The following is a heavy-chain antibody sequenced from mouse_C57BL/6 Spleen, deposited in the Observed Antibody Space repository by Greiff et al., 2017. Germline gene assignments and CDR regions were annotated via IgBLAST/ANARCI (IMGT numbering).Heavy chain of an antibody. CDR1: GYTFTSYW. CDR2: IYPGSGST. CDR3: ARFITTTGWFDY. Sequence: VQLQQPGAELVKPGASVKMSCKASGYTFTSYWITWVKQRPGQGLEWIGDIYPGSGSTNYNEKFKSKATLTVDTSSSTAYMQLSSLTSEDSAVYYCARFITTTGWFDYWGQGTTLTVSS. V-gene: IGHV1-55*01. D-gene: IGHD1-1*01. J-gene: IGHJ2*01.